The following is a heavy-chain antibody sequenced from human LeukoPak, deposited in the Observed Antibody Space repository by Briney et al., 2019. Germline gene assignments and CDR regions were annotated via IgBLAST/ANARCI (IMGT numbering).Heavy chain of an antibody. CDR2: IWYDGSNK. CDR3: ARGGYSYDFDY. Sequence: PGGSLRLSCAASGFTFSSYGMHWVRQAPGKGLEWVAVIWYDGSNKYYADSVKGRFTISRDNSKNTLYLQMNSLRAEDTAVYYCARGGYSYDFDYWGQGTLVTVSS. D-gene: IGHD5-18*01. CDR1: GFTFSSYG. V-gene: IGHV3-33*01. J-gene: IGHJ4*02.